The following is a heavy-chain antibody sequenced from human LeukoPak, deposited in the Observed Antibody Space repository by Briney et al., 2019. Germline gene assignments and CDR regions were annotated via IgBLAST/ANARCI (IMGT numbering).Heavy chain of an antibody. V-gene: IGHV4-59*12. J-gene: IGHJ4*02. CDR3: ARVGGSYSGGRIFDY. Sequence: SETLSLTCTVSGGSISSYYWSWIRQPPGKGLEWIGYIYYSGSTNYNPSLKSRVTISVDTSKNQFSLKLSSVTAADTAVYYCARVGGSYSGGRIFDYWGQGTLVTVSS. CDR1: GGSISSYY. D-gene: IGHD1-26*01. CDR2: IYYSGST.